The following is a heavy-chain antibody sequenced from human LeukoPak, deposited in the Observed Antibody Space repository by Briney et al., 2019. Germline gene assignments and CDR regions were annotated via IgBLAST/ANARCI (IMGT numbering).Heavy chain of an antibody. J-gene: IGHJ3*02. CDR1: ALTFSSYA. V-gene: IGHV3-30*04. D-gene: IGHD6-13*01. CDR2: ISYDGMNK. Sequence: GRSLRLSCSASALTFSSYAMQWVRQAPGKGLEWVAVISYDGMNKYYADSVKGRFTISRDNSKNTLYRQMNSLRAEDTAVYYCARDRAPGQRQLIPDAFDIWGQGTMVTVSS. CDR3: ARDRAPGQRQLIPDAFDI.